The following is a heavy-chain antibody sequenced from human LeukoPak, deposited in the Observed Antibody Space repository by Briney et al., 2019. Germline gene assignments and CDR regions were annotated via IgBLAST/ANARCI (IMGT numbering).Heavy chain of an antibody. CDR1: GFAFRNYA. V-gene: IGHV3-23*01. CDR3: AKGVGANRLRFDC. J-gene: IGHJ4*02. D-gene: IGHD1-26*01. CDR2: MSGSGDGT. Sequence: PEGSLRLSCAASGFAFRNYAMSWVRQAPGKGLEWVSAMSGSGDGTHYADSVKGRFTISRDNSKSTLYLQMNSLRAEDTAVYYCAKGVGANRLRFDCWGQGTLVTVSS.